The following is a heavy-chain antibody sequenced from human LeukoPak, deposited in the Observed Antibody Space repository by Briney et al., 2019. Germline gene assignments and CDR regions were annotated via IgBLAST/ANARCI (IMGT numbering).Heavy chain of an antibody. Sequence: GGSLRLTCAASGFTFSSYSMNWVRQAPGKGLEWVSSISSSSSYIYYADSVKGRFTISRDNATNSLYLQMNSLRAEDTAVYYCARDVNPTWGVVVVAATRPYWGQGTLVTVSS. J-gene: IGHJ4*02. CDR2: ISSSSSYI. V-gene: IGHV3-21*01. D-gene: IGHD2-15*01. CDR3: ARDVNPTWGVVVVAATRPY. CDR1: GFTFSSYS.